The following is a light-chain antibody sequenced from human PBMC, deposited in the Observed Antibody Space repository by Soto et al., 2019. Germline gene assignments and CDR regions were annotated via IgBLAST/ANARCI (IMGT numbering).Light chain of an antibody. Sequence: DIQLTQSPSTLSASVGDRVTLTCRASQSVGGLLAWYQQKPGKAPKLLIYDVSTLESGVPSRFSGSVSGTEITLTISRLQPDDFATYHCQQYDTYWTFGQGTKVDI. V-gene: IGKV1-5*01. CDR1: QSVGGL. CDR2: DVS. J-gene: IGKJ1*01. CDR3: QQYDTYWT.